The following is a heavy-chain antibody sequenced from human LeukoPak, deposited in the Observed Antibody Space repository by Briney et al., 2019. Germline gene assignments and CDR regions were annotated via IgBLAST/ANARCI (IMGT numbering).Heavy chain of an antibody. J-gene: IGHJ5*02. CDR1: GGSISSYY. CDR3: ARGSGSPPHFDP. D-gene: IGHD2-15*01. V-gene: IGHV4-59*08. Sequence: PSETLSLTCTVSGGSISSYYWSWIRQPPGKGLEWIGYIYYSGSTNYNPSLKSRVTISVDTSKNQFSLKLSSVTAADTAVYYCARGSGSPPHFDPWGQGTLVTVSS. CDR2: IYYSGST.